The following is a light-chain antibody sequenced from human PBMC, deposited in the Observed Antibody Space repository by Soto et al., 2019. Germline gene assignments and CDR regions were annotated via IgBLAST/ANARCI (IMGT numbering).Light chain of an antibody. Sequence: EIVLTQSPATLSLSPGERATLSCRASQSVRSYLAWYQQKPGQAPRLLIYEASNRATGIPARFSGSGSGTDFTFTISRLEPEDFEVYYCQQRSNWPLTFGGGTKVEIK. CDR1: QSVRSY. V-gene: IGKV3-11*01. CDR2: EAS. CDR3: QQRSNWPLT. J-gene: IGKJ4*01.